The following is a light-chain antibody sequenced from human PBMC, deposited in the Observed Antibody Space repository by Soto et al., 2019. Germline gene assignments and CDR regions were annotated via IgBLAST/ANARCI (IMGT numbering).Light chain of an antibody. V-gene: IGLV1-51*01. Sequence: QSVLTQPPSVSAAPGQKVTISCSGSGSNIEKNDVSWYLQLPGAAPKLLIYDTNKRPSGIPHRFSASKSGTPATLGITGRQAGDEADYFCGTWDTRLSVVVFGGGTKLTVL. CDR3: GTWDTRLSVVV. CDR1: GSNIEKND. CDR2: DTN. J-gene: IGLJ2*01.